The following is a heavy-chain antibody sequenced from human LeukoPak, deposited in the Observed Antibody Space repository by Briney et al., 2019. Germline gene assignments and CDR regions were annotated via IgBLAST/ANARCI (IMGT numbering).Heavy chain of an antibody. J-gene: IGHJ4*02. D-gene: IGHD6-6*01. V-gene: IGHV3-23*01. CDR2: ISGSGGST. CDR1: GFTFSSYA. Sequence: GGSLRLSCAASGFTFSSYAMSWVRQAPGKGLEWVSAISGSGGSTYYADSVKGRFTISRDNSKNTLYLQMNSLRAEDTAVYYCAKGGKQLVMRGGYFDYWGQGTLVTVSS. CDR3: AKGGKQLVMRGGYFDY.